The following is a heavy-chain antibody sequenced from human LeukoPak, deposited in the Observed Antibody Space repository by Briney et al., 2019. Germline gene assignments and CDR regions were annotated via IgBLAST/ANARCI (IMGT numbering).Heavy chain of an antibody. J-gene: IGHJ4*02. CDR1: GGSISLYY. CDR3: ARGRGSLTY. D-gene: IGHD3-10*01. Sequence: PSETLSLTCTVSGGSISLYYWSWIRQPPGKALEWIGYFYDTRIPKYNPSLERRVTLSVDMSRNQFSLNLTSVTTADTAVYYCARGRGSLTYWGQGTLATVSS. CDR2: FYDTRIP. V-gene: IGHV4-59*01.